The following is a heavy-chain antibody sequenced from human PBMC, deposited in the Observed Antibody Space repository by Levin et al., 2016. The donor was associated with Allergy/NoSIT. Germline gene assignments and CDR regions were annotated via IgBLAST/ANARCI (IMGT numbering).Heavy chain of an antibody. CDR2: MNSDGSST. D-gene: IGHD3-10*01. Sequence: GGSLRLSCAASGFMFSSYSMNWVRQAPGKGLVWVSRMNSDGSSTTYADSVKGRFTISRDNAKNTLYLQMNSLRVEDTAVYFCAREEWFAEVFIYWGQGALVTVSS. CDR3: AREEWFAEVFIY. CDR1: GFMFSSYS. J-gene: IGHJ4*02. V-gene: IGHV3-74*01.